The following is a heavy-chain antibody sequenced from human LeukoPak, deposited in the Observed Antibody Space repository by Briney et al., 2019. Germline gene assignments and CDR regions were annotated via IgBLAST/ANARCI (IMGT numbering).Heavy chain of an antibody. CDR3: AILLPYFYDGSGPLGDDY. CDR2: IKQDGSEK. Sequence: PGGSLRLSCAASGFTFSSYWMSWVRQAPGKGLEWVANIKQDGSEKYYVDSVKGRFTISRDNAKNSLYLQMNSLRVEDTAVYYCAILLPYFYDGSGPLGDDYWGQGTLVTVSS. D-gene: IGHD3-22*01. V-gene: IGHV3-7*01. J-gene: IGHJ4*02. CDR1: GFTFSSYW.